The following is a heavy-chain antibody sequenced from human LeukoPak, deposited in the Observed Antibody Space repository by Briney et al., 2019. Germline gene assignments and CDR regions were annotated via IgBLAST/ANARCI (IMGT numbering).Heavy chain of an antibody. J-gene: IGHJ5*02. CDR1: GYSISSGYY. Sequence: PSETLSLTCTVSGYSISSGYYWGWIRQPPGKGLEWIGSIYHSGSTYYNPSLKSRVTISVDTSKNQFSLKLSSVTAADMAVYYCARDTGSTYYDFWSGSENNWFDPWGQGTLVTVSS. CDR2: IYHSGST. V-gene: IGHV4-38-2*02. D-gene: IGHD3-3*01. CDR3: ARDTGSTYYDFWSGSENNWFDP.